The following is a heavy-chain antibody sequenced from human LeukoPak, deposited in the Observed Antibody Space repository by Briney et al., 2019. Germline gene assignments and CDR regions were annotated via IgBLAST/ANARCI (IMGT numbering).Heavy chain of an antibody. Sequence: KSSETLSLTCTASGGSISTYYWNWIRQPPGKGLECIGYIYYTGSTNYNPSLKSRVTISVDTSKNQFSLRLSSVTAADTAVYYCARGKDYYDSSGYFYEKWGQGTLVTVSS. CDR2: IYYTGST. CDR3: ARGKDYYDSSGYFYEK. D-gene: IGHD3-22*01. J-gene: IGHJ4*02. CDR1: GGSISTYY. V-gene: IGHV4-59*01.